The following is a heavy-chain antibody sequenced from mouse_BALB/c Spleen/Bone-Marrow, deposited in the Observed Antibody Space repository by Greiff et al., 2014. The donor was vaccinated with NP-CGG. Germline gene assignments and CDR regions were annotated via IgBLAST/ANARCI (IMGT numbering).Heavy chain of an antibody. Sequence: EVQLQESGAELVKPGASVKLSCTASGFNIKDTYMHWVKQMPEQGLVWIGRIDPANGNTKYDPKFQGKATITADTSSNTAYLQLSSLTTEDTAVYYCDRYYYGYYFDYWGQGTTLTVSS. CDR3: DRYYYGYYFDY. D-gene: IGHD1-2*01. V-gene: IGHV14-3*02. CDR2: IDPANGNT. CDR1: GFNIKDTY. J-gene: IGHJ2*01.